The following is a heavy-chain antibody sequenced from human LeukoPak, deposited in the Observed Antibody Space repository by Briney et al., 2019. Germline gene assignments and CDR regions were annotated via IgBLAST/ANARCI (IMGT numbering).Heavy chain of an antibody. Sequence: GGPLRLSCAASGFTFSSYAMSWVRQAPGKGLEWVSAISGSGGSTYYADSVKGRFTISRDNSKNTLYLQVNSLRAEDTAVYYCAKVRRLVRSYFDYWGQGTLVTVSS. CDR2: ISGSGGST. D-gene: IGHD6-19*01. J-gene: IGHJ4*02. CDR1: GFTFSSYA. V-gene: IGHV3-23*01. CDR3: AKVRRLVRSYFDY.